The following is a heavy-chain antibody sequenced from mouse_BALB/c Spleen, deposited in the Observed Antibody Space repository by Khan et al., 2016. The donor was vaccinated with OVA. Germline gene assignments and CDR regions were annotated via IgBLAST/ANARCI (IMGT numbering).Heavy chain of an antibody. CDR1: GYTFTDFA. J-gene: IGHJ3*01. CDR2: ISTYYGDA. Sequence: QVRLQQSGAELVRPGVSVKISCKGSGYTFTDFAMHWVKQSHAKSLEWIGLISTYYGDADYNQKFKDKATMTVDKSSSTAYMELARLTSEDSAIYYCARGSGNSRFAYWGQGTLVTVSA. V-gene: IGHV1S137*01. CDR3: ARGSGNSRFAY. D-gene: IGHD1-3*01.